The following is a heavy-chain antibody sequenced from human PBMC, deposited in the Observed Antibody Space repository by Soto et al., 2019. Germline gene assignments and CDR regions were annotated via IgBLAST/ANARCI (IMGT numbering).Heavy chain of an antibody. D-gene: IGHD6-13*01. CDR2: INHSGST. CDR1: GGPFSGYY. V-gene: IGHV4-34*01. J-gene: IGHJ5*02. CDR3: ARGGAAAAPGGP. Sequence: SETLSLTCAVYGGPFSGYYWSWIRQPPGKGLEWIGEINHSGSTNYNPSLKSRVTISVDTSKNQFSLKLSSVTAADTTVYYCARGGAAAAPGGPWGQGTLVTVSA.